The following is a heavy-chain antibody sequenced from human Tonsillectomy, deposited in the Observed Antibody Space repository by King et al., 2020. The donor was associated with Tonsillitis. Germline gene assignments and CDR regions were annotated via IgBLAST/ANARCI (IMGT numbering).Heavy chain of an antibody. CDR1: GVAISSRSYY. V-gene: IGHV4-39*01. J-gene: IGHJ4*02. D-gene: IGHD2-2*03. Sequence: LQLQESGPGLVKPSETLSLTCTVSGVAISSRSYYWGWIRQPPGKGLEWIGSIDYSGSAYYNPSLKSRVTVSVDTSKKQFSLKLSSVTAADTAVYYCARHLLDIVLIPTAIFFDYWGQGTLVTVSS. CDR3: ARHLLDIVLIPTAIFFDY. CDR2: IDYSGSA.